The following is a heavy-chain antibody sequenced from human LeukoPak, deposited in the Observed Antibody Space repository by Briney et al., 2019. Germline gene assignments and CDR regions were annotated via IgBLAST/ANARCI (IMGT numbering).Heavy chain of an antibody. Sequence: PGGSLRLSCAASGFIFSDYYMGWVRQAPGKGLEWVSVIWYDGSKKYYADSVKGRFTISRDNSKNTLDLQMDSLRAEDTAVYYCARMSGSHIDYWGQGTLVTVSS. CDR2: IWYDGSKK. D-gene: IGHD1-26*01. J-gene: IGHJ4*02. CDR1: GFIFSDYY. V-gene: IGHV3-33*08. CDR3: ARMSGSHIDY.